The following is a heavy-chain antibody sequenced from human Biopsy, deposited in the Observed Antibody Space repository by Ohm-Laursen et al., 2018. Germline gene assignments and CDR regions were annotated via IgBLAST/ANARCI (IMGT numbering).Heavy chain of an antibody. CDR3: AADINVWNVNY. Sequence: GASVKVSCKVSGYTLTELSMHWVRQAPGKGLEWMGGFAPENGKTVYTQNFQARVSMTEDTSTGTAYMELRSLRSGDTAVYYCAADINVWNVNYWGQGTQVTVSS. D-gene: IGHD1-1*01. J-gene: IGHJ4*02. CDR1: GYTLTELS. CDR2: FAPENGKT. V-gene: IGHV1-24*01.